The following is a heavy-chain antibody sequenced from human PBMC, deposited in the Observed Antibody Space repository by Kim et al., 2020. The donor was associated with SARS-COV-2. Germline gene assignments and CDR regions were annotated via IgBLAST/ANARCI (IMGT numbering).Heavy chain of an antibody. CDR2: IYYSGST. J-gene: IGHJ4*02. CDR1: GGSISSSSYY. Sequence: SETLSLTCTVSGGSISSSSYYWGWIRQPPGKGLEWIGSIYYSGSTYYNPSLKSRVTISVDTSKNQFSLKLSSVTAADTAVYYCARHNIGSSWSFDYWGQG. D-gene: IGHD6-13*01. V-gene: IGHV4-39*01. CDR3: ARHNIGSSWSFDY.